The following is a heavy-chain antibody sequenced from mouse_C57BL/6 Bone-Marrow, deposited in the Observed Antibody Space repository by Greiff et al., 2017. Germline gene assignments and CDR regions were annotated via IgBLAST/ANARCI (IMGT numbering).Heavy chain of an antibody. V-gene: IGHV5-17*01. CDR1: GFTFSDYG. CDR2: ISSGSSTI. CDR3: ARGRDYERNYDMDY. D-gene: IGHD2-4*01. J-gene: IGHJ4*01. Sequence: EVKLVESGGGLVKPGGSLKLSCAASGFTFSDYGMHWVRQAPEKGLEWVAYISSGSSTIYYADTVKGRFTISRDNAKNTLSLQMNSRRSEDTAMYDCARGRDYERNYDMDYWGQGTSVTVSA.